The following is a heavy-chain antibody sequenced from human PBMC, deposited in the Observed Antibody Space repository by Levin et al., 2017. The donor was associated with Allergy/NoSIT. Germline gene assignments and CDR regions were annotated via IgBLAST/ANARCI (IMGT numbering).Heavy chain of an antibody. J-gene: IGHJ5*02. CDR1: GFTFSNFA. D-gene: IGHD2-8*01. CDR3: ARSRSCINNKCYEEYNWFGT. CDR2: ISHDGSEK. Sequence: GGSLRLSCAASGFTFSNFAMNWVRQAPGKGLEWVAVISHDGSEKYHTDSVMGRFIISRDNSKNTLYLQMNTLTTEDTAVYYCARSRSCINNKCYEEYNWFGTWGQGTLVTVSS. V-gene: IGHV3-30*04.